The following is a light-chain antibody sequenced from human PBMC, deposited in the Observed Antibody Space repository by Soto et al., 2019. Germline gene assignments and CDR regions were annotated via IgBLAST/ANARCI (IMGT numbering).Light chain of an antibody. V-gene: IGLV2-11*01. CDR2: DVS. CDR3: SSYSGNALGV. Sequence: QSALTQPRSVSGSPGQSVTISCTGTSSDVGGYNYVSWYQQHPGKAPKLMIYDVSKWPSGVPDRFSGSKSGNTASLTISALYAEEEADNYRSSYSGNALGVFGGGTKVAVL. CDR1: SSDVGGYNY. J-gene: IGLJ3*02.